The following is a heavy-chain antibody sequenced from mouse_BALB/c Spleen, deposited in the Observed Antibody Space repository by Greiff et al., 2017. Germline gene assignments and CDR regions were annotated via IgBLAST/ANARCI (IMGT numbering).Heavy chain of an antibody. V-gene: IGHV1S22*01. J-gene: IGHJ4*01. CDR1: GYTFTSYW. Sequence: LQQPGSELVRPGASVKLSCKASGYTFTSYWMHWVKQRHGQGLEWIGNIYPGSGSTNYDEKFKSKGTLTVDTSSSTAYMHLSSLTSEDSAVYYCTRSEFGNYVNYAMDYWGQGTSVTVSS. D-gene: IGHD2-1*01. CDR2: IYPGSGST. CDR3: TRSEFGNYVNYAMDY.